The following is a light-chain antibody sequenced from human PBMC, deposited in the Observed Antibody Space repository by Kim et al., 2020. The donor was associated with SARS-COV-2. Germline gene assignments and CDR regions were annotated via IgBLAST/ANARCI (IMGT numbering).Light chain of an antibody. CDR2: ETS. CDR3: QQYENLPLT. J-gene: IGKJ4*01. Sequence: DIQMTQSPSSLSASVGDRVTITCQASQDISNFLNWYQEKPGKAPKLLIYETSSLETGVPPRFSGSGSGTDFTFTISSLQPEDIATYYCQQYENLPLTFGGGTKVDIK. V-gene: IGKV1-33*01. CDR1: QDISNF.